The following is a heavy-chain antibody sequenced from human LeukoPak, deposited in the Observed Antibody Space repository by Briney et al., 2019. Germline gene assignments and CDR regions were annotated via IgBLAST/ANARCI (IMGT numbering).Heavy chain of an antibody. CDR3: ARARGYSYGYYYYYYMDV. D-gene: IGHD5-18*01. CDR2: INHSGST. J-gene: IGHJ6*03. CDR1: GGSISSYY. V-gene: IGHV4-34*01. Sequence: PSETLSLTCTVSGGSISSYYWSWIRQPPGKGLEWIGEINHSGSTNYNPSLKSRVTISVDTSKNQFSLKLSSVTAADTAVYYCARARGYSYGYYYYYYMDVWGKGTTVTVSS.